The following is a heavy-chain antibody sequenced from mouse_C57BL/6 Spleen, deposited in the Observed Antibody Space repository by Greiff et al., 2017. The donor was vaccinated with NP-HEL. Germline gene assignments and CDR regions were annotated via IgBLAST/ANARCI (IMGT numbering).Heavy chain of an antibody. J-gene: IGHJ2*01. CDR3: AREGAYYYGSSYVFDY. V-gene: IGHV1-72*01. CDR2: IDPNSGGT. Sequence: VPLQQPGAELVKPGASVQLSCKASGYTFTSYWMHWVKQRPGRGLEWIGRIDPNSGGTKYNEKFKSTATLTVDKPSSTAYMQRSSLTSEDSAVYYCAREGAYYYGSSYVFDYWGQGTTLTVSS. D-gene: IGHD1-1*01. CDR1: GYTFTSYW.